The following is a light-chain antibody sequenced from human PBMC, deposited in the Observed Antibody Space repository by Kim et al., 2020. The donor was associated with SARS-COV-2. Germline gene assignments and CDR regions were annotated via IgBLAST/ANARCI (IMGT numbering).Light chain of an antibody. CDR3: QAWDSSTAV. J-gene: IGLJ3*02. CDR2: QHT. V-gene: IGLV3-1*01. Sequence: SSELTQPPSVSVSPGQTASINCSGSKLGDKYAYWYQKKPGQSPILVIYQHTKRTSGISQRFSGSSFGNTATLTISRAQTMDEADYYSQAWDSSTAVFGRG. CDR1: KLGDKY.